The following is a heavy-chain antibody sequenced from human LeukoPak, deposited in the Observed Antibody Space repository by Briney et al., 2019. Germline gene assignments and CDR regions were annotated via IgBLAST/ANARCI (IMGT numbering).Heavy chain of an antibody. Sequence: GRSLRLSCAASGFTFSSYAMHWVRQAPGKGLEWVAVISYDGSNKYYADSVKGRFTISRDNYKNTLYLQMNSLRAEDTAVYYCASGSSSQFDYWGQGTLVTVSS. V-gene: IGHV3-30*04. CDR3: ASGSSSQFDY. J-gene: IGHJ4*02. D-gene: IGHD6-13*01. CDR1: GFTFSSYA. CDR2: ISYDGSNK.